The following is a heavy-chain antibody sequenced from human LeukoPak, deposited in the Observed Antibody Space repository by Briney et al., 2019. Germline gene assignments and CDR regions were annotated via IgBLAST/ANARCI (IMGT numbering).Heavy chain of an antibody. CDR1: GGSISSYY. Sequence: SETLSLTCTVSGGSISSYYWSWIRRPPGKGLEWIGYIYTSGSTNYNPSLKSRVTISVDTSKNQFSLKLSSVTAADTAVYYCARQEVDYSNSYYYYYYYMDVWGKGTTVTVSS. V-gene: IGHV4-4*09. J-gene: IGHJ6*03. D-gene: IGHD4-11*01. CDR3: ARQEVDYSNSYYYYYYYMDV. CDR2: IYTSGST.